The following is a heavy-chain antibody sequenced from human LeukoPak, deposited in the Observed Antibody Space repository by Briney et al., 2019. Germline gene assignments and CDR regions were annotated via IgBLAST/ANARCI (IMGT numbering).Heavy chain of an antibody. J-gene: IGHJ5*02. V-gene: IGHV3-23*01. D-gene: IGHD3-3*01. CDR1: GFTFSSYA. Sequence: GGSLRLSSAASGFTFSSYAMSWVRPAPRKGLEWVSAISGSGGSTYYADSVKGRFTISRDNSKNTLYLQMNSLRAEDTAVYYCAKDPILRFLEWQQNWFDPWGQGTLVTVSS. CDR3: AKDPILRFLEWQQNWFDP. CDR2: ISGSGGST.